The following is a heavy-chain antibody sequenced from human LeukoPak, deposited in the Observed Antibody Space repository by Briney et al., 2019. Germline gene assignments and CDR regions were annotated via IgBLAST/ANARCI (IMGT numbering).Heavy chain of an antibody. D-gene: IGHD2-21*02. CDR2: IYYSGST. Sequence: SETLSLTCTVSGYSLSSSYYWGWIRQPPGKGLEWIGSIYYSGSTYYNPSLKSRVTISVDTSKNQFSLKLSSVTAAHTAVYYFARAPGGDCYYYYYMDVWGKGTTVTVSS. V-gene: IGHV4-38-2*02. CDR3: ARAPGGDCYYYYYMDV. J-gene: IGHJ6*03. CDR1: GYSLSSSYY.